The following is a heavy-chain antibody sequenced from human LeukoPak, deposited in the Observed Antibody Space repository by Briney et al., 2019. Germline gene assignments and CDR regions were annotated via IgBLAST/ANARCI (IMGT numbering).Heavy chain of an antibody. CDR2: QTWGDDK. CDR1: GFSLSTSGVG. Sequence: SGPTLSKPTQTLTPTSTFPGFSLSTSGVGVGWIRQPPGKALVWLALQTWGDDKRYSPSLKSRLTITKDTSKNQVVLTMTNMDPVDTATYYCAHRRPTMVRGVFVFDYWGQGTLVTVSS. J-gene: IGHJ4*02. D-gene: IGHD3-10*01. CDR3: AHRRPTMVRGVFVFDY. V-gene: IGHV2-5*02.